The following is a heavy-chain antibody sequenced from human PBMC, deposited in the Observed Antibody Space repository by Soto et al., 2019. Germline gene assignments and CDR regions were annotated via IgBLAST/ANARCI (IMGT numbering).Heavy chain of an antibody. D-gene: IGHD3-16*01. CDR3: ARDDDTLSDAFDI. CDR1: GGTFSSYA. V-gene: IGHV1-69*13. J-gene: IGHJ3*02. Sequence: SVKVSCKASGGTFSSYAISWVRQAPGQGLEWMGGIIPIFGTANYAQKFQGRVTITADESTSTAYMELSSLRSEDTAVYYCARDDDTLSDAFDIWGQGTMVTVSS. CDR2: IIPIFGTA.